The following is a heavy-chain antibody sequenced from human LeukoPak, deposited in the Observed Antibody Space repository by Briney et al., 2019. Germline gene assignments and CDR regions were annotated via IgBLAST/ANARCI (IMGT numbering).Heavy chain of an antibody. Sequence: SETLSLTCTVSGGSISIYYWSWIRQPPGKGREWIGYIYYSGSSNYNPSRKSRVTISVDTSKNQFSLKLSSVTAADTAVYYCARQDYCSGGSCPFDYWGQGTLVTVSS. CDR2: IYYSGSS. J-gene: IGHJ4*02. CDR1: GGSISIYY. V-gene: IGHV4-59*08. CDR3: ARQDYCSGGSCPFDY. D-gene: IGHD2-15*01.